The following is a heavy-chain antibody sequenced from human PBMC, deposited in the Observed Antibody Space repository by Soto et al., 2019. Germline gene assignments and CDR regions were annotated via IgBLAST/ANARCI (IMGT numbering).Heavy chain of an antibody. CDR2: IYHSGST. CDR1: GGSISSSNW. J-gene: IGHJ4*01. D-gene: IGHD6-13*01. CDR3: ARVGSSSWPREDY. V-gene: IGHV4-4*02. Sequence: QVQLQESGPGLVKPSGTLSLTCAVSGGSISSSNWWSWVRQPPGKGLEWIGEIYHSGSTNYNPSLKCRVNISVDKSKNQFSLKLSSVTAADTAVYYCARVGSSSWPREDYWGHGTLVTVSS.